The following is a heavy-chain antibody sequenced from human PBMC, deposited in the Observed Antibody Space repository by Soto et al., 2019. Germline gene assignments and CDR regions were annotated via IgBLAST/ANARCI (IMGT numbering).Heavy chain of an antibody. CDR2: IYYSGST. CDR1: GGSISSGDYY. Sequence: PSETPSLTCTVSGGSISSGDYYWSWIRQPPGKGLEWIGYIYYSGSTYYNPSLKSRVTISVDTSKNQFSLKLSSVTAADTAVYYCARALSNYYGSGGLYGMDVWGQGTTVTVSS. J-gene: IGHJ6*02. D-gene: IGHD3-10*01. CDR3: ARALSNYYGSGGLYGMDV. V-gene: IGHV4-30-4*01.